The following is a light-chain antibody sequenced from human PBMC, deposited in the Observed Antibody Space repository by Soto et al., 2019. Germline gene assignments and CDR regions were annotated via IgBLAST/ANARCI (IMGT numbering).Light chain of an antibody. V-gene: IGLV1-47*01. CDR3: AAWDDTVRSYV. J-gene: IGLJ1*01. CDR1: ISNIGTNY. CDR2: RDN. Sequence: QSVLTQPPSVSGTPGQRVTISCSGGISNIGTNYVHWFQQLPGTAPKVLSNRDNQRPSGVPDRFSGSKSGTSASLPISGLRSEDEAEYYCAAWDDTVRSYVFGTGTKVTVL.